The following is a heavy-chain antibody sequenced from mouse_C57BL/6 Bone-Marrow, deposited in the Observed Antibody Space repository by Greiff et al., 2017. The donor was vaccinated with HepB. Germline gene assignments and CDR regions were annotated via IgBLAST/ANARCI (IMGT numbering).Heavy chain of an antibody. V-gene: IGHV1-64*01. CDR3: ARIDGKGAMDY. CDR1: GYTFTSYW. CDR2: IHPNSGST. Sequence: QVQLQQPGAELVKPGASVKLSCKASGYTFTSYWMHSVKQRPGQGLEWIGMIHPNSGSTNYNEKFKSKATLTVDKSSSTAYMQLSSLTSEDSAVYYCARIDGKGAMDYWGQGTSVTVSS. J-gene: IGHJ4*01. D-gene: IGHD2-1*01.